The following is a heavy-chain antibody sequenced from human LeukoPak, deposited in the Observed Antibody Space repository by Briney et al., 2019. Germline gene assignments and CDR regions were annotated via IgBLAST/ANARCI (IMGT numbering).Heavy chain of an antibody. D-gene: IGHD6-19*01. V-gene: IGHV3-48*04. J-gene: IGHJ4*02. CDR1: GFTFRSYA. Sequence: GSLRLSCAASGFTFRSYAMQWVRQAPGKGLEWVSYISGSGSTIYYGDSLEGRFTISRDNANNSLYLQINSLRVEDTAVYYCATLWDPVAGTTQPLLWGQGTLVTVSS. CDR2: ISGSGSTI. CDR3: ATLWDPVAGTTQPLL.